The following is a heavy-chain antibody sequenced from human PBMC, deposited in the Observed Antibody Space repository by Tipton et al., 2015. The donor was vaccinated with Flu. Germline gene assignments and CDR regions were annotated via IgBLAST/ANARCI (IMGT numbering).Heavy chain of an antibody. CDR2: IFYSGSFSGGST. V-gene: IGHV4-39*07. CDR3: ARDSPYDSSGYYSDY. J-gene: IGHJ4*02. CDR1: GGSISSTYY. D-gene: IGHD3-22*01. Sequence: LRLSCTVSGGSISSTYYWGWIRQPPGKGLEWIGSIFYSGSFSGGSTYYNPSLKSRVTISVDTSKNQFSLKLSSVTAADTAIYYCARDSPYDSSGYYSDYGGQGTQVTVSS.